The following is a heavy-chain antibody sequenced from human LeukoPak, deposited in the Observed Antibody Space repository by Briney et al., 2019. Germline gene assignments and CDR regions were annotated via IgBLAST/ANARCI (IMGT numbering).Heavy chain of an antibody. CDR1: GGSISSYY. D-gene: IGHD3-10*01. Sequence: SETLSLTCTVSGGSISSYYWSWIRQPPGKGLEWIGYIYYSGSTNYNPSLKSRVTISVDTSKNQFSLKLSSVTAADTAVYYCAAGVYGSGSRWGFYYYMDVWGKGTTVTVSS. CDR2: IYYSGST. V-gene: IGHV4-59*01. J-gene: IGHJ6*03. CDR3: AAGVYGSGSRWGFYYYMDV.